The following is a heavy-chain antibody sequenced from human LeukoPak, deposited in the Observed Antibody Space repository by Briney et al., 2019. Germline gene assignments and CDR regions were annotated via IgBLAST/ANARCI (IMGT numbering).Heavy chain of an antibody. V-gene: IGHV4-59*08. D-gene: IGHD3-22*01. CDR1: GGSISSYY. Sequence: SETLSLTCTVSGGSISSYYWSWIRQPPGKGLEWIGCIYYSGSTNYNPSLKSRVTISVDTSKNQFSLKLSSVTAADTAVYYCAATPLYYYDSSGYLGYWGQGTLVTVSS. CDR2: IYYSGST. CDR3: AATPLYYYDSSGYLGY. J-gene: IGHJ4*02.